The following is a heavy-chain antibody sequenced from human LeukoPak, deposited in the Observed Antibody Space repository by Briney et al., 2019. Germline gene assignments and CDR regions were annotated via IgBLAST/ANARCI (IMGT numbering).Heavy chain of an antibody. Sequence: GGSLRLSCAASGFTFTGHTMTWLRQAPGKGLEWVSIICGRDDRTYYADSVKGRVTSSRDNSKNILYLQMNSLRAEDTAVYYCAKDPNPFYDFWSGYKWGQGTLVTVSS. CDR2: ICGRDDRT. V-gene: IGHV3-23*01. J-gene: IGHJ4*02. CDR1: GFTFTGHT. D-gene: IGHD3-3*01. CDR3: AKDPNPFYDFWSGYK.